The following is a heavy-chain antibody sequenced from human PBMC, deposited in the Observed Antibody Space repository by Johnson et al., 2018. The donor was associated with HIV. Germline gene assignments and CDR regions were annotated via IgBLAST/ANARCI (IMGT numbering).Heavy chain of an antibody. Sequence: VQLVESGGGLVQPGRSLRLSCAASGFTFDDYAMHWVRQAPGKGLEWVSGISWNSGRIAYADSVKGRFTISRDNAKNSLYLQMNSLRAEDTALYYWAKGKIAAAGDAFDIWGQGTMVTVSS. CDR3: AKGKIAAAGDAFDI. D-gene: IGHD6-13*01. CDR2: ISWNSGRI. V-gene: IGHV3-9*01. CDR1: GFTFDDYA. J-gene: IGHJ3*02.